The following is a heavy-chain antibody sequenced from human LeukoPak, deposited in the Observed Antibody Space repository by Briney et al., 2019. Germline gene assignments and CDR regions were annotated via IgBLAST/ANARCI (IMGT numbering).Heavy chain of an antibody. Sequence: SQTLSLTCTVSGGSISSGSYYWSWIRQPAGKGLEWIGRIYTSGSTNYNPSLKSRVTISVDTSKNQFSLKLSSVTAADTAVYYCARERTAAGTGGAFDIWGQGTMVTVSS. J-gene: IGHJ3*02. CDR1: GGSISSGSYY. D-gene: IGHD6-13*01. V-gene: IGHV4-61*02. CDR3: ARERTAAGTGGAFDI. CDR2: IYTSGST.